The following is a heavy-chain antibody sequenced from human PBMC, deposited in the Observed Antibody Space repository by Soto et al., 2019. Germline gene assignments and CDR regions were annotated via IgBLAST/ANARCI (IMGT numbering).Heavy chain of an antibody. CDR1: GYTFTGYY. CDR3: AGGVLSGSYYNWFDP. D-gene: IGHD1-26*01. Sequence: GASVKVSCKASGYTFTGYYMHCVRQAPGQGLEWMGWINPNSGGTDYAQKFQGRVTMTRDTSISTAYMELSRLRSDDTAVYYCAGGVLSGSYYNWFDPWGQGTPVTVSS. J-gene: IGHJ5*02. CDR2: INPNSGGT. V-gene: IGHV1-2*02.